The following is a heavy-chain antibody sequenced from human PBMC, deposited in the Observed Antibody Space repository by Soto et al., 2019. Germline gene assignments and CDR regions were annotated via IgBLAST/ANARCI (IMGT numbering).Heavy chain of an antibody. CDR3: ARQHHLDSRVWYD. Sequence: PGESLKISCKVFGDSFTGFWVGWVRQVPGKGLEWVASIYPRDSDVRYNPSFQGQVTISADRSTTTAYLQWSSLKASDTAIYYCARQHHLDSRVWYDWGQGTLVTVSS. V-gene: IGHV5-51*01. J-gene: IGHJ4*02. CDR1: GDSFTGFW. D-gene: IGHD6-19*01. CDR2: IYPRDSDV.